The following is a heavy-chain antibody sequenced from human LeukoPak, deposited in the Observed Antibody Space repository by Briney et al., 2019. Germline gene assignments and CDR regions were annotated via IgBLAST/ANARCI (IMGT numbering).Heavy chain of an antibody. CDR3: AREGYSQTFDY. Sequence: PSETLSLTCAVYGGSFSGYYWSWLRQPPGKGLEWIGEINHSGSTNYNPSLKSRVTISVDTSKNQFSLKLSSVTAADTAVYYCAREGYSQTFDYWGQGTLVTVSS. D-gene: IGHD2-15*01. CDR2: INHSGST. V-gene: IGHV4-34*01. J-gene: IGHJ4*02. CDR1: GGSFSGYY.